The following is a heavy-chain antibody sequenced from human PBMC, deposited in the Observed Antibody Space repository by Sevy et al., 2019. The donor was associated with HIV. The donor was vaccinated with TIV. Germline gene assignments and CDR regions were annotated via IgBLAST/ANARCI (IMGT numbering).Heavy chain of an antibody. CDR3: VRGGPLGDRGLIPWGLDV. J-gene: IGHJ6*02. Sequence: GGSLRLSCITSGFTFTNYWMNWVRQAPGKGLEWVANVKQGGSEKYYLDSVKGRFTLSRDNAKNSLSLQMNSLRAEDTGVYYCVRGGPLGDRGLIPWGLDVWGQGTTVTVSS. CDR2: VKQGGSEK. D-gene: IGHD3-10*01. V-gene: IGHV3-7*01. CDR1: GFTFTNYW.